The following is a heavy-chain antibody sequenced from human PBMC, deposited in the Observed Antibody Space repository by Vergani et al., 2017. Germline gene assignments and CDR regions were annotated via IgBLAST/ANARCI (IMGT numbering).Heavy chain of an antibody. J-gene: IGHJ3*02. CDR2: IYTSGNT. D-gene: IGHD3-10*01. Sequence: QVQLQESGPGLVKPPQTLSLTCTVSGGFTSSGSYYWSWIRQPAGKGLEWIGRIYTSGNTNYNPSLKSRITMSVDTSKNQFSLKLSFVTAADTAVYYCAGEEWFRKYDAFDSWNRGTVVAVSS. V-gene: IGHV4-61*02. CDR3: AGEEWFRKYDAFDS. CDR1: GGFTSSGSYY.